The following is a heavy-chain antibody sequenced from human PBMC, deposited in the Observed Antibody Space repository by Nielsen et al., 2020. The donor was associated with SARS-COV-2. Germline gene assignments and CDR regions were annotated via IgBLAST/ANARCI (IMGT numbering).Heavy chain of an antibody. Sequence: GESLKISCTASGFTFGDYAMSWFRQAPGKGLEWVGFIRSKAYGGTTEYAASVKGRFTISRDDSKSIAYLQMNSLKTEDTAVYYCTTGGITMVLGVMQYWGQGTLVTVSP. CDR2: IRSKAYGGTT. V-gene: IGHV3-49*03. J-gene: IGHJ1*01. CDR1: GFTFGDYA. D-gene: IGHD3-10*01. CDR3: TTGGITMVLGVMQY.